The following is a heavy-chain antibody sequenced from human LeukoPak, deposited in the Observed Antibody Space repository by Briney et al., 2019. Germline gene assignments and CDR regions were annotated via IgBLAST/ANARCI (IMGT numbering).Heavy chain of an antibody. Sequence: GGSLKLSCKAPELPFATNAMSWFRQAPGKDLKWAQGIFGRGGSAHYADSAKGRFTISRDNSKNTVYLQINSLRAEDTAVYYCGKTTTGYSSGQKPAWPVDYWGQGTLVTVSS. D-gene: IGHD6-19*01. V-gene: IGHV3-23*01. CDR3: GKTTTGYSSGQKPAWPVDY. CDR2: IFGRGGSA. J-gene: IGHJ4*02. CDR1: ELPFATNA.